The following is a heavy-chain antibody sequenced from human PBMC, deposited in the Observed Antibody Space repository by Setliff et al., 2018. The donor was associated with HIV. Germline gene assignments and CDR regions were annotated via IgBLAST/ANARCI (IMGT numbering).Heavy chain of an antibody. V-gene: IGHV1-2*02. D-gene: IGHD3-10*01. J-gene: IGHJ6*02. CDR2: VNPNSGDA. CDR1: GYTFTGHY. CDR3: ARNFGLSPSGKYYYYYGMDI. Sequence: KVSCTASGYTFTGHYLHWVRQAPGQGLEWLGWVNPNSGDAIYAQNFQGRVTMTRDTSINAAYMELRGLRSDDTAVYYCARNFGLSPSGKYYYYYGMDIWGQGTTVTVS.